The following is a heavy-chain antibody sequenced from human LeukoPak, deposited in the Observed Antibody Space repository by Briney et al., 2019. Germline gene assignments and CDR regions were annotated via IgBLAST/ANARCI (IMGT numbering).Heavy chain of an antibody. J-gene: IGHJ6*04. Sequence: GGSLRLSCAASGFSFSSYGMSWVRQAPGKGLEWVSAISSTGGTTYYADSVKGRFTISRDNSKNSLYLQMNSLRAEDTAVYYCAELGITMIGGVWGKGTTVTISS. CDR1: GFSFSSYG. CDR3: AELGITMIGGV. V-gene: IGHV3-23*01. D-gene: IGHD3-10*02. CDR2: ISSTGGTT.